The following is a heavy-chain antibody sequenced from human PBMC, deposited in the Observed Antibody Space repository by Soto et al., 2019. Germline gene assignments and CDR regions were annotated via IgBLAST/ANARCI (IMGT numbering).Heavy chain of an antibody. D-gene: IGHD2-15*01. CDR2: IYPGDSDT. CDR3: ARRLDCSGGSCYSDYYYGMDV. J-gene: IGHJ6*02. Sequence: PGESLKISCKGSGHSFTSYWIGWVRQMPGKGLEWMGIIYPGDSDTRYSPSFQGQVTISADKSISTAYLQWSSLKASDTAMYYCARRLDCSGGSCYSDYYYGMDVWGQGTTVTVSS. CDR1: GHSFTSYW. V-gene: IGHV5-51*01.